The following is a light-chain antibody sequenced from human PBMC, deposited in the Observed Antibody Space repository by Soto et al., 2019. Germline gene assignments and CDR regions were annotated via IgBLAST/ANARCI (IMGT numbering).Light chain of an antibody. Sequence: DIQLTQSPSFLSASVGDGVTITFRASQGISSYLAWYQQRPVKAPKLLIYAASTVQSGVPSRFSGSGSGTEFTLTISSLQPEDFETDYCQQFNSYPTFGGGTKVESK. V-gene: IGKV1-9*01. CDR1: QGISSY. CDR3: QQFNSYPT. J-gene: IGKJ4*01. CDR2: AAS.